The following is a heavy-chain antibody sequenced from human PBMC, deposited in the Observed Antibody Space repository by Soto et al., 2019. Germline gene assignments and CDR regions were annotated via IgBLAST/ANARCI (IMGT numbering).Heavy chain of an antibody. CDR3: AADHNYYDSSGYYFLDY. D-gene: IGHD3-22*01. V-gene: IGHV1-69*05. CDR2: IIPIFGTA. CDR1: GGTFSSYA. Sequence: VASVKVSCKASGGTFSSYAISWVRQAPGQGLEWMGGIIPIFGTANYAQKFQGRVTITRDKSTSTAYMELSSLRSEDTAVYYCAADHNYYDSSGYYFLDYWGQGTLVTVSS. J-gene: IGHJ4*02.